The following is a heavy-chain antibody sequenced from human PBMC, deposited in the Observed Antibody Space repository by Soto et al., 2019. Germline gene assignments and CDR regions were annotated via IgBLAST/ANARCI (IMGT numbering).Heavy chain of an antibody. D-gene: IGHD2-8*01. CDR1: GFTFSDYA. V-gene: IGHV3-30-3*01. Sequence: QVQLVESGGGVVQPGRSLRLCCAASGFTFSDYAMPWVRHVPGQGLEWVAVISFDGNIKYDADSVKGRFTISRDNSKNTLFLQMDSLKGEDTAVYSCARAPRRYCTSLSCLGLYGLDVWGQGTAVTVSS. J-gene: IGHJ6*02. CDR3: ARAPRRYCTSLSCLGLYGLDV. CDR2: ISFDGNIK.